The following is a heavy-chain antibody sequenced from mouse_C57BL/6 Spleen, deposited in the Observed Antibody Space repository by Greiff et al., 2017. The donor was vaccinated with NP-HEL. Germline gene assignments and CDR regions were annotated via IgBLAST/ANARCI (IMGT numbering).Heavy chain of an antibody. CDR1: GFTFSDYY. CDR2: ISNGGGST. Sequence: EVQVVESGGGLVQPGGSLKLSCAASGFTFSDYYMYWVRQTPEKRLEWVAYISNGGGSTYYPDTVKGRFTISRDNAKNTLYLQMSRLKSEDTAMYYCARGRDYYGSSYVNYAMDYWGQGTSVTVSS. CDR3: ARGRDYYGSSYVNYAMDY. D-gene: IGHD1-1*01. J-gene: IGHJ4*01. V-gene: IGHV5-12*01.